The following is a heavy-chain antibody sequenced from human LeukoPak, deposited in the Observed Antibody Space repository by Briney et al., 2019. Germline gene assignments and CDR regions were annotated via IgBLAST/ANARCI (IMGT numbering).Heavy chain of an antibody. CDR1: GGTFSSYA. CDR3: AREVWGPEY. Sequence: SCKASGGTFSSYAMHWVRQAPGKGLEWVAVISYDGSNKYYADSVKGRFTISRDNTKNSVYLQMSSLRAEDTAVYYCAREVWGPEYWGQGTLVTVSS. CDR2: ISYDGSNK. J-gene: IGHJ4*02. V-gene: IGHV3-30-3*01. D-gene: IGHD1-14*01.